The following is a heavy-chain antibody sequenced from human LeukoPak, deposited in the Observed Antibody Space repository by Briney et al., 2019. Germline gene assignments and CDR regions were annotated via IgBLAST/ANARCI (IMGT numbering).Heavy chain of an antibody. J-gene: IGHJ4*02. CDR2: MSGSGGST. Sequence: GGSLRLSCAASGFTFSSYAMSWVRQAPGKGLEWVSAMSGSGGSTYYADSVKGRFTISRDNSKNTLYLQMNSLRAEDTAVYYCAKARLGSYTETYFDYWGQGTLVTVSS. CDR1: GFTFSSYA. V-gene: IGHV3-23*01. D-gene: IGHD1-26*01. CDR3: AKARLGSYTETYFDY.